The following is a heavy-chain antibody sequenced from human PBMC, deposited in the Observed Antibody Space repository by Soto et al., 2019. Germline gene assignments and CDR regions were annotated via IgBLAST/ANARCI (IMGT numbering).Heavy chain of an antibody. CDR3: ARVFFFFPSGAYSYGIYV. Sequence: GASVKVSCKASGGTFSSYAISWVRQAPGKGLEWMGGIIPIFGTANYAQKFQGRVTITADESTSTAYMELSGLRSEDTAVYYCARVFFFFPSGAYSYGIYVRAQRSTVPVSS. V-gene: IGHV1-69*13. CDR1: GGTFSSYA. CDR2: IIPIFGTA. D-gene: IGHD3-3*01. J-gene: IGHJ6*02.